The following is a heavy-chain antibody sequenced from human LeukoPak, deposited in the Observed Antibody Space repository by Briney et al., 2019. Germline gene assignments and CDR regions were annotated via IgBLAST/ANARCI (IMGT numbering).Heavy chain of an antibody. J-gene: IGHJ3*02. D-gene: IGHD1-14*01. CDR1: GFTFSSYS. V-gene: IGHV3-21*01. CDR2: ISSSSSYI. Sequence: GGSLRLSCAASGFTFSSYSMNWVRQAPGKGLEWVSSISSSSSYIYYADSVKGRFTISRDNAKNSLYLQMNSLRAEDTAVYYCARYKLYHGAFDIWGQGTMVTVSS. CDR3: ARYKLYHGAFDI.